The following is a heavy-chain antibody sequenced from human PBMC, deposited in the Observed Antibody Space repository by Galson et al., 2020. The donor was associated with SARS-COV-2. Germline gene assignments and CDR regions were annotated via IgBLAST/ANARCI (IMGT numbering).Heavy chain of an antibody. J-gene: IGHJ6*03. D-gene: IGHD2-15*01. V-gene: IGHV3-33*01. CDR1: GFTFSSYG. Sequence: GESLKISCAASGFTFSSYGMHWVRQAPSKGLEWVAVIWYDGSDIYYTESVKGRFTISRDNSKNTLYLDMNSLRAEDTAVYYCARGATDSSYYFYYYMDVWGKGTTVTISS. CDR3: ARGATDSSYYFYYYMDV. CDR2: IWYDGSDI.